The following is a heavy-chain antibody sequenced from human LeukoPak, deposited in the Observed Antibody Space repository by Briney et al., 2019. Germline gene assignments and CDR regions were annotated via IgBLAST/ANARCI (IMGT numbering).Heavy chain of an antibody. CDR2: ISAYNGNT. D-gene: IGHD6-19*01. V-gene: IGHV1-18*01. Sequence: ASVKVSCKASGYTFTSYGISWVRQAPGQGLEWMGWISAYNGNTNYAQKLQGRVTMTTDASTSTAYMELRSLRSDGAAVYYCARGRQWLVPFDYWGQGTLVTVSS. CDR1: GYTFTSYG. J-gene: IGHJ4*02. CDR3: ARGRQWLVPFDY.